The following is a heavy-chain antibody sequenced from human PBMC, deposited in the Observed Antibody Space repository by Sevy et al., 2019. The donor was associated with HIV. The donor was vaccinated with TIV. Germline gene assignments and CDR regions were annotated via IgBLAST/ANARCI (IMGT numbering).Heavy chain of an antibody. CDR2: IYYSGST. CDR1: GGSISSYY. Sequence: SETLSLTCTVSGGSISSYYWSWIRQPPGKGLEWIGYIYYSGSTNYNPSLKSRVTISVDTSKNQFSLKLSSVTAAETAVYYCARERGYNWNWGLYYGMDVWGQGTTVTVSS. J-gene: IGHJ6*02. D-gene: IGHD1-7*01. V-gene: IGHV4-59*13. CDR3: ARERGYNWNWGLYYGMDV.